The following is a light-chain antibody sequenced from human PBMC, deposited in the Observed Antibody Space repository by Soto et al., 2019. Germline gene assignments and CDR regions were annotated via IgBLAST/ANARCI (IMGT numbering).Light chain of an antibody. CDR1: QSISNW. CDR2: DAS. Sequence: DIPMTQSPSTLSASVGDRVTITCRASQSISNWLAWYQQKPGKAPKLLIYDASSLESGVPSRFSGSGSGTEVTLTISSLQPDDFATYYCQQCNAYWTFGQGTKVEIK. J-gene: IGKJ1*01. CDR3: QQCNAYWT. V-gene: IGKV1-5*01.